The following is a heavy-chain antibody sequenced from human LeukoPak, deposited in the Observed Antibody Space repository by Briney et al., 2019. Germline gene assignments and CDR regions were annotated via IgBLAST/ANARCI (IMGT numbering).Heavy chain of an antibody. CDR3: ARGLSYDSSGSYFAY. V-gene: IGHV4-39*07. D-gene: IGHD3-22*01. CDR1: GGSISSTYYY. Sequence: SETLSLTCTVSGGSISSTYYYWGCVRQPPGKGLEWIGSIYSSGGTYYNPSLKTRITISVDTSKNQFSLKLNSVTAADTAVYYCARGLSYDSSGSYFAYWGQGTLVTVSS. CDR2: IYSSGGT. J-gene: IGHJ4*02.